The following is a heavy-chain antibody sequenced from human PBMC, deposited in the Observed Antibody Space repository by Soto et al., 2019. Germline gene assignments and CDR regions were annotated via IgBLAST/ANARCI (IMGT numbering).Heavy chain of an antibody. CDR3: AKGKTSGWYYFDY. Sequence: GRSLRRFCVDSGYTFSNYAMSWVRQAPGKGMEWVSGISASGRDTYYADSVKDRFTISRDSFKNTLYLQMNSLRAEDTGTYYCAKGKTSGWYYFDYWGQGALVTVSS. J-gene: IGHJ4*02. CDR2: ISASGRDT. V-gene: IGHV3-23*01. D-gene: IGHD6-19*01. CDR1: GYTFSNYA.